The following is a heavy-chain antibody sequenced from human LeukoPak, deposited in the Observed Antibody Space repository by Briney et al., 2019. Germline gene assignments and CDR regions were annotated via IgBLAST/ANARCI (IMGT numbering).Heavy chain of an antibody. CDR2: NFYSGST. V-gene: IGHV4-39*01. Sequence: SETLSLTCTVSGGSISGSIPYCGWIRQPPGKGLEWVGTNFYSGSTFYSPSLRGRITISVDTSRKQCSLNMSSVTATDTAVYYCARHTSGTMFSYWGQGALVTVSS. D-gene: IGHD1-1*01. J-gene: IGHJ4*02. CDR1: GGSISGSIPY. CDR3: ARHTSGTMFSY.